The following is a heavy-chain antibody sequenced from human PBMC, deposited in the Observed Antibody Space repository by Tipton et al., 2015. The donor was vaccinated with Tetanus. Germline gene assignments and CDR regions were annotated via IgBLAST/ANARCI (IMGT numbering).Heavy chain of an antibody. CDR3: AKDRGGPSSFSSVLAF. CDR2: ISYDERKK. CDR1: GFTFSNYA. V-gene: IGHV3-30-3*02. D-gene: IGHD3-3*01. J-gene: IGHJ4*03. Sequence: SLRLSCAASGFTFSNYAMHWVRQAPGKGLEWVAVISYDERKKYFADSVKGRFTITRDNSNNTLSLQMNSLRAEDTALYYCAKDRGGPSSFSSVLAFWAQGP.